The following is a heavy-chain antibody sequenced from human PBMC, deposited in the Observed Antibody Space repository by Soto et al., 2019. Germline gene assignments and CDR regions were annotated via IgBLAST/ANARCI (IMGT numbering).Heavy chain of an antibody. Sequence: QVHLVKSGAEVKQPVASVKVSCKASGYTFSVYHMHWVRQAPGQGLEWMGWVHPNSGGTNYAQSFEGRVTMTRDTSINTAYMELSRLTSDDTAVYYCAKELQRGMDVWGQGTTVTVSS. D-gene: IGHD4-4*01. J-gene: IGHJ6*02. V-gene: IGHV1-2*02. CDR1: GYTFSVYH. CDR2: VHPNSGGT. CDR3: AKELQRGMDV.